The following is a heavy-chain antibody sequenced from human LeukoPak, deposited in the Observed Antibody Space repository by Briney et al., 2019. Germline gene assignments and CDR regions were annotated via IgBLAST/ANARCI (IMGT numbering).Heavy chain of an antibody. CDR2: IYPGDSNT. D-gene: IGHD4-17*01. Sequence: PGESLKISCKSSGYSCISYWIGWARQMRGKGMELVWIIYPGDSNTRYSPSFQGQVTISADKSISTAYLQWSSLKASDTAMYYCARWDYGDYPPSYYYYGMDVWGQGTTVTVSS. CDR1: GYSCISYW. V-gene: IGHV5-51*01. J-gene: IGHJ6*02. CDR3: ARWDYGDYPPSYYYYGMDV.